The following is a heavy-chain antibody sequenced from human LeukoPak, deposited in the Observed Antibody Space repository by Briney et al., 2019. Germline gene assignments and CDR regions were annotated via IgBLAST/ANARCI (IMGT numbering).Heavy chain of an antibody. CDR2: MNPNSGNT. J-gene: IGHJ6*03. CDR3: ARGLRSSTIRRGGYYYMDV. CDR1: GYTFTSYG. V-gene: IGHV1-8*03. Sequence: GASVKVSCKASGYTFTSYGISWVRQAPGQGLEWMGWMNPNSGNTGYAQKFQGRVTITRNTSISTAYMELSSLRSEDTAVYYCARGLRSSTIRRGGYYYMDVWGKGTTVTVSS. D-gene: IGHD2-2*01.